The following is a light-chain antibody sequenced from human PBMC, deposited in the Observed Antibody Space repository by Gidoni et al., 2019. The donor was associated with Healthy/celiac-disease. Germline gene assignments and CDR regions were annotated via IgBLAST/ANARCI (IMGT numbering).Light chain of an antibody. CDR2: GAS. Sequence: PGERATLSCRASQSVSSNLAWYQQKPGQAPRLLIYGASTRATGIPARFSGSGSGTEFTLTISSLQSEDFAVYYCQQYNNWPPLTFGGGTKVEIK. CDR3: QQYNNWPPLT. CDR1: QSVSSN. V-gene: IGKV3-15*01. J-gene: IGKJ4*01.